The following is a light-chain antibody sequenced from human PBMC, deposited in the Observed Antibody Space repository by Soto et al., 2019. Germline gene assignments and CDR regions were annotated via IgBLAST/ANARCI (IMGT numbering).Light chain of an antibody. J-gene: IGLJ3*02. CDR3: YSFAGSYYWV. V-gene: IGLV2-11*01. CDR1: NSDVGGYNY. CDR2: TVS. Sequence: QAVVTQPRSVSGSPGQSVTISCTGTNSDVGGYNYVSWYQHRPGKAPKLIIYTVSQRPSGVPDRFSGSKSGNTASLTISGLQAEDEADYYCYSFAGSYYWVFGGGTQLTVL.